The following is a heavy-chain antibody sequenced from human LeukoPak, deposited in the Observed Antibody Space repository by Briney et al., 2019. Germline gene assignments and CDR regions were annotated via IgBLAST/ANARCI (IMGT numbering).Heavy chain of an antibody. Sequence: GGSLRLSCAASGFTFSSYAMSWVRQAPGKGLEWVSAISGSGGSTYYADSVKGRFTISRDNSKNTLYLQMNSLRAEDTAVYYCAKDRRGGRITMIVVVIPSAFDIWGQGTMVTVSS. CDR1: GFTFSSYA. D-gene: IGHD3-22*01. V-gene: IGHV3-23*01. J-gene: IGHJ3*02. CDR3: AKDRRGGRITMIVVVIPSAFDI. CDR2: ISGSGGST.